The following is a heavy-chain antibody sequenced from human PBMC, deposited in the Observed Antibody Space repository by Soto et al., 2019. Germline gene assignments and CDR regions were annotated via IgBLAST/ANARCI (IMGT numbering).Heavy chain of an antibody. V-gene: IGHV3-48*03. CDR1: GFPLRSYE. D-gene: IGHD6-13*01. CDR2: ISTSGSSI. Sequence: VPLVESGGGLVQPGGSLRLSCAASGFPLRSYEMNWVRQAPGKGLEWVSLISTSGSSISYADSVKGRFTVARDNSKNSLYLQMISLRADDTATYYCARESVAAAGPGGGGMVVWGDGTTVTVSS. J-gene: IGHJ6*04. CDR3: ARESVAAAGPGGGGMVV.